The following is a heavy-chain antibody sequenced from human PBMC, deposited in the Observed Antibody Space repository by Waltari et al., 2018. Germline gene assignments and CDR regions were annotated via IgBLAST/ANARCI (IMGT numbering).Heavy chain of an antibody. V-gene: IGHV4-59*01. D-gene: IGHD5-18*01. Sequence: QVQLQESGPGLVKPSETLSLTCPVSGGSISSYYWSWIRQPPGKGLEWIGYIYYSGSTNYNPSLKSRVTISVDTSKNQFSLKLSSVTAADTAVYYCARARRGYSYGIDYWGQGTLVTVSS. CDR1: GGSISSYY. J-gene: IGHJ4*02. CDR3: ARARRGYSYGIDY. CDR2: IYYSGST.